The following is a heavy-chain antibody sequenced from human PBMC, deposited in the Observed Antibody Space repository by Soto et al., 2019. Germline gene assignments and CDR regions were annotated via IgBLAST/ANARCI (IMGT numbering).Heavy chain of an antibody. V-gene: IGHV4-4*07. CDR2: IDNSGST. Sequence: LSLTCTVSGGSISNYFCNWIRQPAGKGLEWIGRIDNSGSTNYNPSLKSRITMSADTSRNQFSLKLNSVTAADTAVYYCARGGQDFWSGPFDYWGQGALVTVYS. CDR1: GGSISNYF. D-gene: IGHD3-3*01. CDR3: ARGGQDFWSGPFDY. J-gene: IGHJ4*02.